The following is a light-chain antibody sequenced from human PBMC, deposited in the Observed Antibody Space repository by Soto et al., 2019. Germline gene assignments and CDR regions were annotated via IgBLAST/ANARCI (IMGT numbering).Light chain of an antibody. CDR2: DAS. CDR1: QSVSSH. V-gene: IGKV3-11*01. J-gene: IGKJ5*01. CDR3: QQRASALT. Sequence: EIVLTQSPATLYLSPGERATLSCRASQSVSSHLAWFQQRPGQAPRLLIYDASRRATGIPARFSGRGSGTDFTLTISSLEPEDFAVYYCQQRASALTFGQGTRLEIK.